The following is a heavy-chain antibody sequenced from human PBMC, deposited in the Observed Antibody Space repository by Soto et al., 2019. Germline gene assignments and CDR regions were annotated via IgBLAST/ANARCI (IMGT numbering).Heavy chain of an antibody. CDR2: IVILFGTP. D-gene: IGHD2-15*01. V-gene: IGHV1-69*01. CDR3: AHGRVAEMSTGGYFDY. CDR1: GDTFSNSA. Sequence: QVQLVQSGAELKKPGSTLKVSCRSSGDTFSNSAFSGERQAPGQGLEWVGGIVILFGTPDFAQEFRNRAAITAHESTSTVYLERRRLRSEDTAIYYCAHGRVAEMSTGGYFDYGGQGTPVSVPS. J-gene: IGHJ4*02.